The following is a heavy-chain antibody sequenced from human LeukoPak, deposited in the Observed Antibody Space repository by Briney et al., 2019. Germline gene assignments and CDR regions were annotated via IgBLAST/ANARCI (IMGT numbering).Heavy chain of an antibody. CDR2: TYYRSKWYN. Sequence: SQTLSLTCAISGDSVSSNSAAWHWIRQSPSRGLEWLGTTYYRSKWYNDYAVSVKSRITINSDTSKNQFSQHLNSVTPEDTAVYYCAREFTSADYFDYWGQGTLVTVSS. V-gene: IGHV6-1*01. CDR1: GDSVSSNSAA. CDR3: AREFTSADYFDY. J-gene: IGHJ4*02.